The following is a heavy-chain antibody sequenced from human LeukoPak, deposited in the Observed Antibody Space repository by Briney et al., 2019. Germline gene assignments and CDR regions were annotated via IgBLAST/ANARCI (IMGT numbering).Heavy chain of an antibody. Sequence: SETLSLTCTVPGGSISDYYWNWIRQPPGKGLEWIGYIYYSGSTTYNPSLKSRVTMSVDTAKNQFSLKLRSVTAADTAVYYCARGDFCSKSNCYLRPMDVWGKGTTVTVSS. CDR3: ARGDFCSKSNCYLRPMDV. D-gene: IGHD3-3*01. V-gene: IGHV4-59*01. CDR2: IYYSGST. CDR1: GGSISDYY. J-gene: IGHJ6*03.